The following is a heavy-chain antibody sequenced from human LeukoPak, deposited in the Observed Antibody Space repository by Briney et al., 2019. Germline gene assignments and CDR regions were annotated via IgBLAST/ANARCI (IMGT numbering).Heavy chain of an antibody. CDR3: ARSPAWLQLYYFDY. V-gene: IGHV1-69*05. J-gene: IGHJ4*02. Sequence: SVKVSCKASGGTFSSYAIGWVRQAPGQGLEWMGGIIPIFGTANYAQKFQGRVTITTDGSTSTAYMELSSLRSEDTAVYYCARSPAWLQLYYFDYWGQGTLVTVSS. CDR1: GGTFSSYA. D-gene: IGHD5-24*01. CDR2: IIPIFGTA.